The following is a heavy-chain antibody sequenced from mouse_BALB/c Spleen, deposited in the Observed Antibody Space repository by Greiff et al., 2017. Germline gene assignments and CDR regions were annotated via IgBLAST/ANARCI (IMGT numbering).Heavy chain of an antibody. CDR2: IDPANGNT. CDR3: ARDGNYYYAMDY. Sequence: VQLKESGAELVKPGASVKLSCTASGFNIKDTYMHWVKQRPEQGLEWIGRIDPANGNTKYDPKFQGKATITADTSSNTAYLQLSSLTSEDTAVYYCARDGNYYYAMDYWGQGTSVTVSS. D-gene: IGHD2-1*01. V-gene: IGHV14-3*02. CDR1: GFNIKDTY. J-gene: IGHJ4*01.